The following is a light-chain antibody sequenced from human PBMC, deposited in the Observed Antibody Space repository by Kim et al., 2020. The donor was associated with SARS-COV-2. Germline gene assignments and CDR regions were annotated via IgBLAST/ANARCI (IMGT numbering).Light chain of an antibody. V-gene: IGKV3-20*01. J-gene: IGKJ2*01. Sequence: STGERATLSCTASQSVSSSYLAWYQQKPGQAPRLLIYGASSRATGIPDRFSGSGSGTDFTFTISRLEPEDFAVYYCQQYGSSPKYTFGQGTKLEI. CDR1: QSVSSSY. CDR3: QQYGSSPKYT. CDR2: GAS.